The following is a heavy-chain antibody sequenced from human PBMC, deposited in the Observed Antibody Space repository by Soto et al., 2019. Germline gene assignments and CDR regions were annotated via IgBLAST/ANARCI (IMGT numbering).Heavy chain of an antibody. CDR3: ARRYGSSFDY. V-gene: IGHV4-59*08. J-gene: IGHJ4*02. CDR2: IYYSGST. CDR1: GGSISSYY. D-gene: IGHD6-13*01. Sequence: SETLSLACTVSGGSISSYYWSWIRQPPGKGLEWIGYIYYSGSTNYNPSLKSRVTISVDTSKNQFSLKLSSVTAADTAVYYCARRYGSSFDYWGQGTLVTVSS.